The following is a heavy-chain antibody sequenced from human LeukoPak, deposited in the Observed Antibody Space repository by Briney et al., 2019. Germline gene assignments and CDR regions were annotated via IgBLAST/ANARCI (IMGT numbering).Heavy chain of an antibody. CDR1: GYTFTSYY. V-gene: IGHV1-46*01. CDR2: INPSGGST. Sequence: ASVKVSCKASGYTFTSYYMHWVRQAPGQGLEWMGIINPSGGSTSYAQKFQGRVTMTRDTSTSTVYMELSSLRSEDTAVYYCARGYRYSSGWDPFSDYYYGMDVWGQGTTVTVSS. D-gene: IGHD6-19*01. J-gene: IGHJ6*02. CDR3: ARGYRYSSGWDPFSDYYYGMDV.